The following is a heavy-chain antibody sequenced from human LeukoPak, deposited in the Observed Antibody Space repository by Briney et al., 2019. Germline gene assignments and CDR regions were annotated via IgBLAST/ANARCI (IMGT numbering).Heavy chain of an antibody. J-gene: IGHJ4*02. Sequence: PGGSLRLSCTASGFSFSRYSMNWVRQAPGKGLEWISYISSDGTTIYYADSVKGRFTISRDNARNSLYLQMNSLRAEDTAVYYCARGPAMQTWLSAYYFDYWGQGTQVTVSS. V-gene: IGHV3-48*01. CDR3: ARGPAMQTWLSAYYFDY. CDR2: ISSDGTTI. CDR1: GFSFSRYS. D-gene: IGHD3-22*01.